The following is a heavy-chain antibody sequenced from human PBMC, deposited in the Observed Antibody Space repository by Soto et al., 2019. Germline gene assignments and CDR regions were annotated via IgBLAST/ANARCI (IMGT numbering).Heavy chain of an antibody. CDR2: ISYDGSNK. Sequence: SLRLSCAASGFTFSSYAMHWVRQAPGKGLEWVAVISYDGSNKYYADSVKGRFTISRDNSKNTLYLQMNSLRAEDTAVYYCARDREELDGFDYWGQGTLVTVSS. V-gene: IGHV3-30-3*01. CDR1: GFTFSSYA. CDR3: ARDREELDGFDY. J-gene: IGHJ4*02. D-gene: IGHD1-26*01.